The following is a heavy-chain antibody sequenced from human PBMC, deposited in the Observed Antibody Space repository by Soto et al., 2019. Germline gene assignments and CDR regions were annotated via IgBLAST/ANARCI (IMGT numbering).Heavy chain of an antibody. CDR3: ARERKLERNWFDP. Sequence: QVQLVESGGGVVQPGRSLRLSCAASGFTFSSYAMHWVRQAPGKGLEWVAVISYDGSNKYYADSVKGRFTISRDNSKNTLYLQMNGLRAEDTAVYYCARERKLERNWFDPWGQGTLVTVSS. D-gene: IGHD1-1*01. CDR1: GFTFSSYA. J-gene: IGHJ5*02. V-gene: IGHV3-30-3*01. CDR2: ISYDGSNK.